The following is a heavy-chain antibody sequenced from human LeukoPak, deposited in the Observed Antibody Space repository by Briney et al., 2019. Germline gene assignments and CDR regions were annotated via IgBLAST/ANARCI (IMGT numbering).Heavy chain of an antibody. V-gene: IGHV4-59*12. CDR1: GGSISSYY. CDR3: ATSVRYYMDV. CDR2: IYYSGST. J-gene: IGHJ6*03. Sequence: SETLSLTCTVSGGSISSYYWSWIRQPPGKGLEWIGYIYYSGSTNYNPSLKSRVTISVDKSKNLFSLNLSSVTAADTAVYYCATSVRYYMDVWGKGTTVTVSS. D-gene: IGHD3-10*01.